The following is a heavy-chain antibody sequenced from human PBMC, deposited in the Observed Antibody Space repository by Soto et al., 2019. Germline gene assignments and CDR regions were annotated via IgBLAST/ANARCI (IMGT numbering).Heavy chain of an antibody. CDR1: GYTFSSSD. D-gene: IGHD3-10*01. J-gene: IGHJ5*01. CDR3: ARVYGAGTFDF. Sequence: QVLLVQSGAEVKKPGASVKVSCKASGYTFSSSDIHWVRQTTGHGLEWMGWMNPNSGNTGYAQNLRGRVTMTRNTAISTAYMELSSLRSEDTAIYYCARVYGAGTFDFWGQGTRVTVSS. V-gene: IGHV1-8*01. CDR2: MNPNSGNT.